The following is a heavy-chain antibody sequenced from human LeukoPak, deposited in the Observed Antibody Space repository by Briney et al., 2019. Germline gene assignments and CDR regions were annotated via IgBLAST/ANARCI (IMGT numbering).Heavy chain of an antibody. Sequence: ASVKVSCKASGYTFTSSGISWVRQAPGQGLEWMGWISAYNGNTNYAKKLQGRVTMTTDTSTSTAYMELRSVRSDDTAVYYCARDLGSGYGCDVFYYYYGMDVWGRGT. CDR2: ISAYNGNT. CDR3: ARDLGSGYGCDVFYYYYGMDV. D-gene: IGHD5-18*01. J-gene: IGHJ6*02. V-gene: IGHV1-18*01. CDR1: GYTFTSSG.